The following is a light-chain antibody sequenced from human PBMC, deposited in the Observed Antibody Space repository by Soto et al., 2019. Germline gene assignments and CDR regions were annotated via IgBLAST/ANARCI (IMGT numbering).Light chain of an antibody. Sequence: QSVLTQPPSVSGAPGQRVTISCIGGSSDIGHYDYVSWYQQHPGKAPKLMIYHVTYRPSGVSNRYSGSKSGNSSSLTISGLQADDEAYYYCCSLTTTHTYVFGSGTKVTVL. V-gene: IGLV2-14*03. CDR3: CSLTTTHTYV. J-gene: IGLJ1*01. CDR2: HVT. CDR1: SSDIGHYDY.